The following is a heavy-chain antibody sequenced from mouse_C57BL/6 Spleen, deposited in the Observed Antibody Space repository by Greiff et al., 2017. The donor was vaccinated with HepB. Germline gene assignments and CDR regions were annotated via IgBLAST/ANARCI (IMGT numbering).Heavy chain of an antibody. Sequence: EVKLQQSGPELVKPGASVKISCKASGYSFTDYNMNWVKQSNGKSLEWIGVINPNYGTTSYNQKFKGKATLTVDQSSSTAYMQLNSLTSEDSAVYYCARGGLTTVVARAMDYWGQGTSVTVSS. J-gene: IGHJ4*01. CDR3: ARGGLTTVVARAMDY. CDR2: INPNYGTT. V-gene: IGHV1-39*01. D-gene: IGHD1-1*01. CDR1: GYSFTDYN.